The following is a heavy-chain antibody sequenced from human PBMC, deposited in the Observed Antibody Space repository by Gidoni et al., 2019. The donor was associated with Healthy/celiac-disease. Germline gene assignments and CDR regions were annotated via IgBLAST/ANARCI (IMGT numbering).Heavy chain of an antibody. V-gene: IGHV3-23*01. Sequence: EVQLLESGGGLVQPGGSLRLSCAASGFTFSSAAMSWVRQAPGKGLEWVSAISGSGGSTYYADSVKGRFTISRDNSKNTLYLQMNSLRAEDTAVYYCAKDHRGWNYEGVYFDYWGQGTLVTVSS. CDR3: AKDHRGWNYEGVYFDY. CDR2: ISGSGGST. D-gene: IGHD1-7*01. CDR1: GFTFSSAA. J-gene: IGHJ4*02.